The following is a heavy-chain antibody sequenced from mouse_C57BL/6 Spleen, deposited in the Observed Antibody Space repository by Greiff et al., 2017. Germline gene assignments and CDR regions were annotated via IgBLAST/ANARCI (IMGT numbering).Heavy chain of an antibody. D-gene: IGHD1-1*01. CDR1: GFSFNTYA. CDR2: IRSKSNNYAT. V-gene: IGHV10-1*01. CDR3: VITVVGAMDY. J-gene: IGHJ4*01. Sequence: DVMLVESGGGLVQPKGSLKLSCAASGFSFNTYAMNWVRQAPGKGLEWVARIRSKSNNYATYYADSVKDRFTISRDDSESMLYLQMNNLKTEDTAMYYCVITVVGAMDYWGQGTSVTVSS.